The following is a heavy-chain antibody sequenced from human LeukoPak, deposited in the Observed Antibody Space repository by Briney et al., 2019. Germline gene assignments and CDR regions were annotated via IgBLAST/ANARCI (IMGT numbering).Heavy chain of an antibody. V-gene: IGHV1-24*01. D-gene: IGHD1-26*01. J-gene: IGHJ6*03. CDR1: GYTLTDLS. CDR3: ATLVTYPSGSYYYYYYMDV. CDR2: FDPEDGET. Sequence: ASVKVSCKVSGYTLTDLSMHWVRQAPGKGLEWMGGFDPEDGETIYAQKFQGRVTMTEDTSTDTAYMELSSLRSEDTAVYYCATLVTYPSGSYYYYYYMDVWGKGTTVTVSS.